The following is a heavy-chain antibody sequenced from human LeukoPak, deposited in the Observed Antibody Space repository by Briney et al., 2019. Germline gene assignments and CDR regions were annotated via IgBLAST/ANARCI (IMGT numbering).Heavy chain of an antibody. D-gene: IGHD3-16*02. J-gene: IGHJ4*02. CDR1: GDSIRRDNYY. CDR3: ATHPLLDY. Sequence: SETLSLTCTVSGDSIRRDNYYWGWIRQPPGKGLEWVGSIYYSGSTYYNPSLKSRVSISVDPSKSQFSLKLTSVTAADTAVYYCATHPLLDYWGQGSLVTVSS. V-gene: IGHV4-39*01. CDR2: IYYSGST.